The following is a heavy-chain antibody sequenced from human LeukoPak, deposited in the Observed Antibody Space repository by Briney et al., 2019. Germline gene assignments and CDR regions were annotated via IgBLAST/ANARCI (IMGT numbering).Heavy chain of an antibody. Sequence: PGGSLRLSCAASGFTFSSYAMSRVRQAPGKGLEWLSNITASGGSTYYADSVKGRFTISRDNSKNTLYLQMNSLRAEDTAVYYCAKDAFHDSSGYYSPFDCWGQGTLVTVSS. V-gene: IGHV3-23*01. CDR1: GFTFSSYA. CDR3: AKDAFHDSSGYYSPFDC. CDR2: ITASGGST. J-gene: IGHJ4*02. D-gene: IGHD3-22*01.